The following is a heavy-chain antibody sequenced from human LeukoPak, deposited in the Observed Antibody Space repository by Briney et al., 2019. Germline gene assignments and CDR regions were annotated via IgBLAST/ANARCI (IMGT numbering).Heavy chain of an antibody. CDR2: VYYTGSN. J-gene: IGHJ4*02. D-gene: IGHD3-22*01. CDR3: AREQYYYDSSGYYRFDS. CDR1: GVSISTYY. Sequence: SETLSLTCTVSGVSISTYYWSWVRQPPGKGLEWVGYVYYTGSNSYNPSLQSRGTMSLDTSTNQFSRELNTVAPADTAVYYCAREQYYYDSSGYYRFDSWGQGTLVTVSS. V-gene: IGHV4-59*01.